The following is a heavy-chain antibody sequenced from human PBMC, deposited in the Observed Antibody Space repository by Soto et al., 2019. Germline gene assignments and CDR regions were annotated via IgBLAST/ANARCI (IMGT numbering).Heavy chain of an antibody. V-gene: IGHV5-10-1*01. D-gene: IGHD2-2*01. Sequence: GESLKISCKGSGYSFTSYWISWVRQMPGKGLEWMGRIDPSDSYTNCSPSFQGHVTISADKSISTAYLQWSSLKASDTAMYYCVRLGYCSSTSCYRDYYYGMDVWGQGTTVTVSS. CDR3: VRLGYCSSTSCYRDYYYGMDV. CDR2: IDPSDSYT. J-gene: IGHJ6*02. CDR1: GYSFTSYW.